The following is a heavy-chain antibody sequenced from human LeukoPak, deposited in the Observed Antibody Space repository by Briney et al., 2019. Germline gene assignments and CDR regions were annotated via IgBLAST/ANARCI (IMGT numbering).Heavy chain of an antibody. J-gene: IGHJ3*02. CDR2: IYHSGST. CDR1: GGSISSSNW. CDR3: ARVMIGYGGAFDI. Sequence: SETLSLTCAVSGGSISSSNWWSWVRQPPGKGLEWIGEIYHSGSTNYNPSLKSRVTISVDKSKNQFSLKLSSVTAADTAVYYCARVMIGYGGAFDIWGQGTMVTVSS. V-gene: IGHV4-4*02. D-gene: IGHD2-2*03.